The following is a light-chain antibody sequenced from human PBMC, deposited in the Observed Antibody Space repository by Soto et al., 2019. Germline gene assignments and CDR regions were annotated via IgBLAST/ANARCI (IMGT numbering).Light chain of an antibody. CDR2: AAS. Sequence: DIQMTQSPSSLSASVGDRVTITCRASQGISNFLAWYQQKPGKVPKLLISAASTLQSGLPSRFSGSGSGTDFTLIITSLQPEDVATYYCQKYSSVSTFGQGTRLEIK. CDR3: QKYSSVST. J-gene: IGKJ5*01. V-gene: IGKV1-27*01. CDR1: QGISNF.